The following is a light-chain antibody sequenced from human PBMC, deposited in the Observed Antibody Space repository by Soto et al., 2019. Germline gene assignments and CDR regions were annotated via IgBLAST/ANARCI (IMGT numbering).Light chain of an antibody. J-gene: IGKJ1*01. CDR2: GAS. Sequence: DIVLTQSPVTLSLSPGERATLSCRASQSVNSAYLAWYQQRRGQGPRLLIYGASSRATGIPDRFSGSGSGTDFTLTISRLEPEDFAVYYCQQYGSSRWTFGQGTKVDIK. V-gene: IGKV3-20*01. CDR1: QSVNSAY. CDR3: QQYGSSRWT.